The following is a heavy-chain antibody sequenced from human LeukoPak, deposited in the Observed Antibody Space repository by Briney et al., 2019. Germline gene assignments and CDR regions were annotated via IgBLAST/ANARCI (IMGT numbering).Heavy chain of an antibody. V-gene: IGHV1-2*02. CDR3: AGDEPNKIFEY. CDR1: GYTFTAYY. J-gene: IGHJ4*02. CDR2: INANSGVT. D-gene: IGHD1/OR15-1a*01. Sequence: ASVKVSCKTSGYTFTAYYMHWVRQAPGQGLEWMGWINANSGVTNSAQKFQGRATMTRDTSTSTVFMELSRLISDDTALYYCAGDEPNKIFEYWGQGTLVTVSS.